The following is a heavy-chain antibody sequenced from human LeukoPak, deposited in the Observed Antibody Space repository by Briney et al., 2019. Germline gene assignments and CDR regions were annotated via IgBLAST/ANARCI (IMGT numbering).Heavy chain of an antibody. J-gene: IGHJ3*02. CDR3: ARETAIYDAFDI. CDR1: GGSISSYY. CDR2: IYSSGST. Sequence: SETLSLTCTVSGGSISSYYWSWIRQPPGKGLEWIGYIYSSGSTNYNPSLKSRLTISVDTSQNQFSLRLSSVTAADTAIYYCARETAIYDAFDIWGQGTMVTVSS. V-gene: IGHV4-59*01. D-gene: IGHD1-14*01.